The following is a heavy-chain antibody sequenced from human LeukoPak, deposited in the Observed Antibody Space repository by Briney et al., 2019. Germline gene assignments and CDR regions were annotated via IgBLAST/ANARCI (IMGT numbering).Heavy chain of an antibody. CDR1: GFTFSSYS. Sequence: PGGSLRLSCAASGFTFSSYSMNWVRQAPGKGLEWVSYISSSGSTIYYADSVKGRFAISRDNAKNSLYLQMNSLRADDTAVYYCAKGGSSYSEMDYWGQGTLVTVSS. CDR2: ISSSGSTI. J-gene: IGHJ4*02. V-gene: IGHV3-48*04. D-gene: IGHD4-11*01. CDR3: AKGGSSYSEMDY.